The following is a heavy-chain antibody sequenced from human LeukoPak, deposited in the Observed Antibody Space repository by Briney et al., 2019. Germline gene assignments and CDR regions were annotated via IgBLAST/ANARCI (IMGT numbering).Heavy chain of an antibody. D-gene: IGHD3-22*01. V-gene: IGHV3-23*01. J-gene: IGHJ4*02. CDR2: ISGSGGST. CDR1: GFTFSSYA. CDR3: AKDRYYDSSGYGTSPLDY. Sequence: GGSLRLSCPASGFTFSSYAMSWVRQAPGKGLEWVSAISGSGGSTYYADSVKGRFTISRDNSKNTLYLQMNSLRAEDTAVYYCAKDRYYDSSGYGTSPLDYWGQGTLVTVSS.